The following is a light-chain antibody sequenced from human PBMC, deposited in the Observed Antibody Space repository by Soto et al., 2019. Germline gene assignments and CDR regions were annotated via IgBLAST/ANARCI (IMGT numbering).Light chain of an antibody. CDR3: LQDYSYPYT. Sequence: AIQMTQSPSSLSASVGDRVTITCRASQGIGNDLGWYQQKPGKAPKLLIYAASSLHSGVPSRFSDSGSGTDFTLTISSLQPEDYATYYCLQDYSYPYTFGQGTKLEIK. CDR1: QGIGND. CDR2: AAS. V-gene: IGKV1-6*01. J-gene: IGKJ2*01.